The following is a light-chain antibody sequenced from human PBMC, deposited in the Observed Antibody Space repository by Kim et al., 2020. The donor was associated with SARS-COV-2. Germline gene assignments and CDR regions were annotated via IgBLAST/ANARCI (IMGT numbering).Light chain of an antibody. CDR2: GAS. Sequence: PGESATLSCRASQTLSSSFLAWYQQKPGQTPRLLIYGASARATGIPDRFSGTGSGTDFTLTISRLEPEDFAVYYCQQYNTPPWTFGQGTKVDIK. J-gene: IGKJ1*01. CDR1: QTLSSSF. V-gene: IGKV3-20*01. CDR3: QQYNTPPWT.